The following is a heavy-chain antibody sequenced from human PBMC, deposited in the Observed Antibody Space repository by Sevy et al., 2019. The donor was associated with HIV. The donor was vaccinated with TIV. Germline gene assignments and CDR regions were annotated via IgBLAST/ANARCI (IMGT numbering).Heavy chain of an antibody. CDR3: AGNYDILTGVGWFDP. J-gene: IGHJ5*02. CDR1: GGSFSGYY. V-gene: IGHV4-34*01. D-gene: IGHD3-9*01. CDR2: INHSGST. Sequence: QSQTLSLTCAVYGGSFSGYYWSWIRQPPGKGLEWIGEINHSGSTNYNPSLKSRVTISVDTSKNQFSLKLSSVTAADTAVYYCAGNYDILTGVGWFDPWGQGTLVTVSS.